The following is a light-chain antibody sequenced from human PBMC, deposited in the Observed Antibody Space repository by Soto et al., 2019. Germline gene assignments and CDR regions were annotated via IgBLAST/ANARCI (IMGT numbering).Light chain of an antibody. CDR1: QGIRTD. CDR2: DAS. J-gene: IGKJ4*01. V-gene: IGKV1-6*01. CDR3: LQDYTYPLT. Sequence: AIQMTQSPSSLFASIGDRVTISCRASQGIRTDLGWYQQKPGKAPKLLIYDASTLQSGVPSRFSGSGSGTDFILTISSLQPEDFGTFYCLQDYTYPLTFGGGTKVEI.